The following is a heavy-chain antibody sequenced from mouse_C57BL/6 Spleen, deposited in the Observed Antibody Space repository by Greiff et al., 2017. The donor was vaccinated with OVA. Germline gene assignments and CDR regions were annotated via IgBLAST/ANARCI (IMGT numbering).Heavy chain of an antibody. D-gene: IGHD3-2*02. CDR1: GYTFTSYW. CDR2: IDPSDSYT. J-gene: IGHJ2*01. CDR3: ARSTAQADYFDY. V-gene: IGHV1-50*01. Sequence: QVQLKQPGAELVKPGASVKLSCKASGYTFTSYWMQWVKQRPGQGLEWIGEIDPSDSYTNYNQKFKGKATLTVDTSSSTAYMQLSSLTSEDSAVYYCARSTAQADYFDYWGQGTTLTVSS.